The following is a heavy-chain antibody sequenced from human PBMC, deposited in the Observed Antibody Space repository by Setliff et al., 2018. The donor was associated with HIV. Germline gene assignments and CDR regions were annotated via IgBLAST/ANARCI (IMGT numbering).Heavy chain of an antibody. CDR2: IFYTGTT. J-gene: IGHJ5*02. Sequence: SETLSLTCTVSGYSIRDNFFWGWVRQPPGKGLEWIGSIFYTGTTYYNPSLKSRVTLSLDTSKNQFSLKLSSVTAADTAVYYCASEERIAAAGAWGQGTLVTVSS. D-gene: IGHD6-13*01. V-gene: IGHV4-38-2*02. CDR3: ASEERIAAAGA. CDR1: GYSIRDNFF.